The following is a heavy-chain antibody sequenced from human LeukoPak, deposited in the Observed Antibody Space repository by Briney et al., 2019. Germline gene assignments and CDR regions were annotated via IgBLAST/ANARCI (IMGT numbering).Heavy chain of an antibody. Sequence: PSETLSLTCTVSGGSISSGDYYWSWIRQPPGKGLEWIGYIYYSGSTYYNPSLKSRVTIPVDTSKNQFSLKLSSVTAADTAVYYCARGPDYGDYADYWGQGTLVTVSS. CDR1: GGSISSGDYY. V-gene: IGHV4-30-4*01. J-gene: IGHJ4*02. CDR2: IYYSGST. CDR3: ARGPDYGDYADY. D-gene: IGHD4-17*01.